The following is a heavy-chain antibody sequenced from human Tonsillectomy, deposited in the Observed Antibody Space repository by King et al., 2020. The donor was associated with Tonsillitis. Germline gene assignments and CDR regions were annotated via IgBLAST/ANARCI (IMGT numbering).Heavy chain of an antibody. CDR1: GGTFSSYA. V-gene: IGHV1-69*01. Sequence: VQLVESGAEVKKPGSSVTVSCTASGGTFSSYAISWVRQAPGHGLEWMGGIIPIFGTANYAQKFQGRVTITADESTSTAYMELSSLRSEDTAVYYCACLGDSSVSYFDYWGQGTLVTVSS. CDR2: IIPIFGTA. D-gene: IGHD3-16*01. J-gene: IGHJ4*02. CDR3: ACLGDSSVSYFDY.